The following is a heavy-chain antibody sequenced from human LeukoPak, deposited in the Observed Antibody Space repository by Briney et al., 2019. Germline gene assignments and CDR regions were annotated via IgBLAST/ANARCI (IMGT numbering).Heavy chain of an antibody. V-gene: IGHV3-48*03. CDR2: ISSSGSTI. CDR3: AKDRPQYSSGWYGDY. CDR1: GFTFSSYE. J-gene: IGHJ4*02. Sequence: GGSLRLSCAASGFTFSSYEMNWVRQAPGKGLEWVSYISSSGSTIYYADSVKGRFTISRDNSKNTLYLQMNSLRAEDTAVYYCAKDRPQYSSGWYGDYWGQGTLVTVSS. D-gene: IGHD6-19*01.